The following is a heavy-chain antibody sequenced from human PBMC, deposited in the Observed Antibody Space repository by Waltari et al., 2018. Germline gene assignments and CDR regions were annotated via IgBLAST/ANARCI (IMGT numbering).Heavy chain of an antibody. CDR3: SGGEVTGTDF. J-gene: IGHJ4*02. CDR2: IRREPYNYAT. CDR1: AFSFSGSP. D-gene: IGHD6-19*01. V-gene: IGHV3-73*01. Sequence: EVQVVESGGGLVQPGGSLKLSCATSAFSFSGSPIHWVRQTSGKGLEWVGRIRREPYNYATAYSASVKGRFTISRDDAKNTAFLQMNSLMTEDTAVYYCSGGEVTGTDFWGQGTLVTVSS.